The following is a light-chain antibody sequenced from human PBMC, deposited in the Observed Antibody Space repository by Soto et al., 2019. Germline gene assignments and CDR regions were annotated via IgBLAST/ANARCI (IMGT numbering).Light chain of an antibody. CDR2: AAS. J-gene: IGKJ3*01. Sequence: DIQMTQSPSSLSASVGDRVTITCRASQSISNYLNWYQQKPGKAPKLLIYAASSLQSGVPSKFSGSVSGTDFTLTISSLQPEDFATYSCQQSYTTLFTFGPGTNVDI. V-gene: IGKV1-39*01. CDR1: QSISNY. CDR3: QQSYTTLFT.